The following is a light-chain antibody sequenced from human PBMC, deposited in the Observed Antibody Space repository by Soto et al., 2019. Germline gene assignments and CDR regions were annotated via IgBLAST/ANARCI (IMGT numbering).Light chain of an antibody. V-gene: IGKV3-15*01. CDR2: GAS. CDR1: QSVDTS. J-gene: IGKJ4*01. CDR3: HQYRHWPPAT. Sequence: EVVMTQSPATLSVSPGGRVTLSCRASQSVDTSLAWYQHKPGQAPRLLIFGASTRASGIPARFSGSGSGTEFTLTISSLQSEDFAVYYCHQYRHWPPATFDGGTKVEIK.